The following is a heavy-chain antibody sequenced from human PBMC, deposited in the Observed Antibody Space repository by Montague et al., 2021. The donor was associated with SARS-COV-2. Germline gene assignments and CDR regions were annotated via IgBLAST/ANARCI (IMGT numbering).Heavy chain of an antibody. CDR2: MYYRGNT. V-gene: IGHV4-39*07. Sequence: SETLSLTCTVSISSSRYYWDWIRQPPGKGLEWIGSMYYRGNTYYNPSLKIRVTISLDTSKNQFSLKLSSVTAADTAVYYCGRGRWAPVLGVIDYYYGMDVWGQGTTVTVSS. CDR1: ISSSRYY. D-gene: IGHD3-22*01. J-gene: IGHJ6*02. CDR3: GRGRWAPVLGVIDYYYGMDV.